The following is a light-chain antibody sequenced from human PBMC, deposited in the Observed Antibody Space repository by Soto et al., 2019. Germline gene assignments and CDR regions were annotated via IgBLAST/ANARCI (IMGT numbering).Light chain of an antibody. CDR2: SSN. Sequence: QSVLTQPPSASGTPGQRITISCSGTTSNIGTNTVNWYLQFPGTAPKLLIYSSNQRPSGVSDRFSGSQSGTSASLAISGLQSEDEADYYCAAWDDILRGPVFGGGTKLTFL. J-gene: IGLJ3*02. CDR1: TSNIGTNT. CDR3: AAWDDILRGPV. V-gene: IGLV1-44*01.